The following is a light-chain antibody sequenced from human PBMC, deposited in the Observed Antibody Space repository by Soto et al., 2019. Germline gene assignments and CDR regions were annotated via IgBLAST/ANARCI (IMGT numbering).Light chain of an antibody. J-gene: IGLJ2*01. V-gene: IGLV2-14*01. CDR1: SSDVGGYNY. CDR2: EVS. CDR3: SSYTSSSTLV. Sequence: QSVLTQPASVSGSPGQSITISCTGTSSDVGGYNYVSWYQQHPGKAPKLMIYEVSNRPLGVSNRFSGSKSGNTASLTISGLQAEDEADYYCSSYTSSSTLVLGGGTKLTVL.